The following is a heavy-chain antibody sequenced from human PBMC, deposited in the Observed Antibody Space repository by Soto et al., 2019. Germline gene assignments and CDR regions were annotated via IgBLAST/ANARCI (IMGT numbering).Heavy chain of an antibody. CDR1: VGSIRSYE. Sequence: PWEPLSHACSVSVGSIRSYEWHWIRQSAGKGPEWIGRIIISGATNYNTSLKSRVTMLLDRSKNQFSLILNSVTAADTAVYFCASLYSNSWPFDFWGQGTLVTVSS. V-gene: IGHV4-4*07. CDR3: ASLYSNSWPFDF. CDR2: IIISGAT. J-gene: IGHJ3*01. D-gene: IGHD5-12*01.